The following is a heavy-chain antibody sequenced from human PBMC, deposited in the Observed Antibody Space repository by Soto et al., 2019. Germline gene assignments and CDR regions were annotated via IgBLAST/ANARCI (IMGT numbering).Heavy chain of an antibody. J-gene: IGHJ6*02. CDR1: GYSFTSYW. CDR2: IYPVDSDT. Sequence: GESVKISCKGSGYSFTSYWIGWVPQMPRKGLEWMGIIYPVDSDTRYSPSFQGQVTIPADTSISTAYLQWSSLKASDTAMSYCARPSNSYYYGMDVWGQGTTVTLSS. V-gene: IGHV5-51*01. CDR3: ARPSNSYYYGMDV.